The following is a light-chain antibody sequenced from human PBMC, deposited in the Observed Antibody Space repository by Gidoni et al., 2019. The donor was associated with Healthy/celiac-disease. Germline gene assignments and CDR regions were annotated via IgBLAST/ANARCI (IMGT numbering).Light chain of an antibody. CDR2: DVS. V-gene: IGLV2-14*03. CDR1: SSDVGGYNY. J-gene: IGLJ2*01. CDR3: SSYTSSSTLEVV. Sequence: QSALTQPASVSGSPGQSLTISCTGTSSDVGGYNYVSWYQQHPGKAPTLIIYDVSNRPSGVSNRFSGSKSGNTASLTISGLQAEDEADYYCSSYTSSSTLEVVFGGGTKLTVL.